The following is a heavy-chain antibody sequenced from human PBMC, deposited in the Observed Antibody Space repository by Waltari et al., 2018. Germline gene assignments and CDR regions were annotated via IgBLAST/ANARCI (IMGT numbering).Heavy chain of an antibody. CDR3: ARAFGSSGYMDY. V-gene: IGHV3-21*01. CDR2: ISSSSSYI. D-gene: IGHD3-22*01. CDR1: GFPFSSYS. J-gene: IGHJ4*02. Sequence: EVQLVESGGGLVKPGGSLRLSCAASGFPFSSYSMNWVRQAPGKGLGWVSSISSSSSYIYYADSVKGRFTISRDNAKNSLYLQMNSLRAEDTAVYYCARAFGSSGYMDYWGQGTLVTVSS.